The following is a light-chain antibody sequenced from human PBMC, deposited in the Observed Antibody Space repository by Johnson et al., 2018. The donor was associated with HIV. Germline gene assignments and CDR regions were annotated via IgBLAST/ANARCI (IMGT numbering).Light chain of an antibody. V-gene: IGLV1-51*01. CDR3: GTWDNSLRAHFF. CDR2: DNN. CDR1: SSNIGNNY. Sequence: QSVLTQPPSVSAAPGQKVTISCSGSSSNIGNNYVSWYQQLPGTAPKLLIYDNNKRPSGIPDRFSGSKSGTSATLGITGLQTGDEAEYYCGTWDNSLRAHFFFGPGTKITVL. J-gene: IGLJ1*01.